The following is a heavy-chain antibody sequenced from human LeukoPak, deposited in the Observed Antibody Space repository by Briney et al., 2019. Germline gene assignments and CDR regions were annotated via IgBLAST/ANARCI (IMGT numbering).Heavy chain of an antibody. J-gene: IGHJ4*02. V-gene: IGHV3-15*01. CDR2: IKSKTDGGTI. CDR1: GFTYSNSW. CDR3: ATIGNIVLVPAAMTFDY. Sequence: GGSLRLSCAASGFTYSNSWMSWVRQAPGKGLEWVGRIKSKTDGGTIDYAAPVKGRFIISRNDSKNTLFLQMNSLKTEDTAVYYCATIGNIVLVPAAMTFDYWGQGTLVTVSS. D-gene: IGHD2-2*01.